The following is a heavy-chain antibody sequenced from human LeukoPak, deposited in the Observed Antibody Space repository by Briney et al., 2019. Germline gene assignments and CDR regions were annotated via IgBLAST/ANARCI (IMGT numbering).Heavy chain of an antibody. Sequence: ASVKVSCKASGYTFTSYDINWVRQATGQGLEWMGWMNPNSGNTGYAQKFQGRVTITRNTSTSTAYMELSSLRSEDTAVYYCARGGFGSWYYYYYMDVWGKGTTVTVSS. CDR1: GYTFTSYD. V-gene: IGHV1-8*03. CDR2: MNPNSGNT. D-gene: IGHD6-13*01. CDR3: ARGGFGSWYYYYYMDV. J-gene: IGHJ6*03.